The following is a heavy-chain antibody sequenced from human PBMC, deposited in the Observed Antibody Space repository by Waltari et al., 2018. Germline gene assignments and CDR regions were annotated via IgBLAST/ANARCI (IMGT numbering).Heavy chain of an antibody. J-gene: IGHJ4*02. Sequence: VHLVESGGGLVRPGRSLRLSCAASGFIFVDYGMDWVRQAPGKGVEGVAGINWNSGTIHYADSVKGRVTISRDNAENSLYLQMNRLTTEDTAVYYCTKDMDGATAMAPRLDFWGQGTLVTVSS. CDR3: TKDMDGATAMAPRLDF. D-gene: IGHD5-18*01. CDR2: INWNSGTI. CDR1: GFIFVDYG. V-gene: IGHV3-9*01.